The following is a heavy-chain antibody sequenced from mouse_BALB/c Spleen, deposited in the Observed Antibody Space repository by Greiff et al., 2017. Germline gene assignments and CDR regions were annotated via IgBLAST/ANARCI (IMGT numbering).Heavy chain of an antibody. V-gene: IGHV1-82*01. CDR2: IYPGDGDT. Sequence: QVQLQQSGPELVKPGASVKISCKASGYAFSSSWMNWVKQRPGQGLEWIGRIYPGDGDTNYNGKFKGKATLTADKSSSTAYMQLSSLTSVDSAVYFCARDDGNYEGFAYWGQGTLVTVSA. J-gene: IGHJ3*01. CDR3: ARDDGNYEGFAY. CDR1: GYAFSSSW. D-gene: IGHD2-1*01.